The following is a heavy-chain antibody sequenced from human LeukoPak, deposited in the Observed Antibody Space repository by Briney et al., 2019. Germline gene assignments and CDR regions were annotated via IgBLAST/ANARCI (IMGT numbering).Heavy chain of an antibody. J-gene: IGHJ6*02. D-gene: IGHD4-11*01. Sequence: ASVKVSCKASGYTFTGYYMHWVRQAPGQGLEWMGWINPNSGGTNYAQKFQGRVTMTRDTSISTAYMELSRLRSDDTAVYYCAREQSYYYGMDVWGQGTTVTVSS. V-gene: IGHV1-2*02. CDR2: INPNSGGT. CDR3: AREQSYYYGMDV. CDR1: GYTFTGYY.